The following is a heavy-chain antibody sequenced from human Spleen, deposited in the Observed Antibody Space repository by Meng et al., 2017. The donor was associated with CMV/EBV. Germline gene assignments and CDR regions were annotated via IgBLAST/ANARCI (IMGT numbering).Heavy chain of an antibody. D-gene: IGHD3-3*01. Sequence: SVKVSCEASGGTFSSYAISWVRQAPGQGLEWMGGIIPIFGTANYAQKFQGRVTITTDESTSTAYMELRSLRSDDTAVYYCAREMQETYYDFWSGYRHGMDVWGQGTTVTVSS. CDR1: GGTFSSYA. J-gene: IGHJ6*02. CDR3: AREMQETYYDFWSGYRHGMDV. CDR2: IIPIFGTA. V-gene: IGHV1-69*05.